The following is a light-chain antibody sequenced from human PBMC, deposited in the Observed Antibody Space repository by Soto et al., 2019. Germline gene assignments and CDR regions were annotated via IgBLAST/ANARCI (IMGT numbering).Light chain of an antibody. Sequence: QSVLTQPASVSGSPGQSVTMSCTGTSSDVGGSNYVSWYQQLPGKAPKLIIYDVSNRPSGISNRFSGAKSGSTASLTISGLQAEDEADYYCSSYSTTTLVVFGGGTQLTVL. CDR2: DVS. J-gene: IGLJ2*01. CDR1: SSDVGGSNY. CDR3: SSYSTTTLVV. V-gene: IGLV2-14*01.